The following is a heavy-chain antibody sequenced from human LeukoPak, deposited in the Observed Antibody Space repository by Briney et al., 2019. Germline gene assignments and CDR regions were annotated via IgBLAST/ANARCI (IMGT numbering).Heavy chain of an antibody. CDR2: IIPIISIA. CDR1: GGIFSSYA. Sequence: GASVKVCCKASGGIFSSYAISWVRPAPGQGLGWTGRIIPIISIANYAQKSQGRVTRTADKSTSRAYMGLSRLRPCNTVGYYCANCSTVTTDYWGQGTLVTVSS. CDR3: ANCSTVTTDY. J-gene: IGHJ4*02. V-gene: IGHV1-69*04. D-gene: IGHD4-17*01.